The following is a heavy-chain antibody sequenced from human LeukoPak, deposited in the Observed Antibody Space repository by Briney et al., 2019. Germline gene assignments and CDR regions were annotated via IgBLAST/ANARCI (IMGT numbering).Heavy chain of an antibody. CDR3: ARDHGSGSYQFDY. V-gene: IGHV4-30-4*08. CDR1: GGSTSSGDYY. CDR2: IYYSGST. J-gene: IGHJ4*02. Sequence: PSETLSLTCTVSGGSTSSGDYYWSWIRQPPGKGLEWIGYIYYSGSTYYNPSLKSRVTISVDTSKNQFSLKLSSVTAADTAVYYCARDHGSGSYQFDYWGQGTLVTVSS. D-gene: IGHD3-10*01.